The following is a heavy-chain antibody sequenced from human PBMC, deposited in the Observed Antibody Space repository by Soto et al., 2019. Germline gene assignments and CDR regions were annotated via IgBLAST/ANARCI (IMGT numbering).Heavy chain of an antibody. J-gene: IGHJ6*03. CDR3: AKGGGYYDYYYMDV. V-gene: IGHV3-23*01. CDR1: GFTFSSYA. Sequence: GGSLRLSCAASGFTFSSYAMSWVRQAPGKGLEWVSAISGSGGSTYYADSVKGRFTISRDNSKNTLYLQMNSLRAEDTAVYYCAKGGGYYDYYYMDVWGKGTTVTVSS. CDR2: ISGSGGST. D-gene: IGHD3-16*01.